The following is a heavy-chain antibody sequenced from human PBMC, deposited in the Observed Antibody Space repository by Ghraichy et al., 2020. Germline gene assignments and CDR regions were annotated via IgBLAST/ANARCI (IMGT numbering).Heavy chain of an antibody. CDR1: GGSISSYY. J-gene: IGHJ3*02. V-gene: IGHV4-59*01. D-gene: IGHD6-19*01. CDR3: ARELAVAGTVGAFDI. CDR2: IYYSGST. Sequence: SETLSLTCTVSGGSISSYYWSWIRQPPGKGLEWIGYIYYSGSTNYNPSLKSRVTISVDTSKNQFSLKLSSVTAADTAVYYCARELAVAGTVGAFDIWGQGTMVTVSS.